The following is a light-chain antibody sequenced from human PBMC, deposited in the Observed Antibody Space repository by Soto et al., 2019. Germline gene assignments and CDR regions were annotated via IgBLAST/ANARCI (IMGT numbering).Light chain of an antibody. Sequence: IVMTQSPATLSVSPGERASLSCRASQSVSSNLAWYQQKPGQAPRLLIYGASTRATGIPARFSGSGSGTEFTLTISSLQSEDFAVYYCQQYNSSPLTFGGGTKVDIK. CDR1: QSVSSN. V-gene: IGKV3-15*01. CDR3: QQYNSSPLT. J-gene: IGKJ4*01. CDR2: GAS.